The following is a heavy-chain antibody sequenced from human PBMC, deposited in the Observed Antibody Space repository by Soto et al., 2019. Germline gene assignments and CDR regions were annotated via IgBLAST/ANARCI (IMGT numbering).Heavy chain of an antibody. CDR3: ETWGCGGNSGNYYYGMDV. D-gene: IGHD2-21*02. Sequence: SVKVSCKAPGRTFSSYAISWVRQAPGQGLEWMGGIIPIFGKANYAQKFQGRVTIPADKSTSTAYMDLSSLRSEDTAVYYYETWGCGGNSGNYYYGMDVWEQETTVAVSS. J-gene: IGHJ6*01. CDR2: IIPIFGKA. CDR1: GRTFSSYA. V-gene: IGHV1-69*06.